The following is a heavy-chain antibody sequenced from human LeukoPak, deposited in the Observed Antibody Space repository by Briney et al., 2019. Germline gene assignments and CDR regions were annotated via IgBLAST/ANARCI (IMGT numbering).Heavy chain of an antibody. CDR1: SGSINNYY. Sequence: SETLSLTCTVSSGSINNYYWSWIRQTPEKRLEWIGYIHSSGTTNYNPSLSSRVIISGDTSKNEFSLKLTSVTAADTAVYYCARGEAVPIIGPIAPFDYWGQGILVTVSS. D-gene: IGHD6-13*01. J-gene: IGHJ4*02. CDR2: IHSSGTT. V-gene: IGHV4-59*01. CDR3: ARGEAVPIIGPIAPFDY.